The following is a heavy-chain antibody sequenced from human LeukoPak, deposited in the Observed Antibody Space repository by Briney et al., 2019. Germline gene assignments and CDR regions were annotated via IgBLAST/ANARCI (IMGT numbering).Heavy chain of an antibody. CDR2: IYYSGTT. Sequence: SETLSLTCTVSGYSISSGYYWGWIRQPPGKGPEWIGSIYYSGTTYYNASLKSRVTISVDTSKNQFSLKLSSVTVADTAVYYCARVMGSGWFDYWGQGTLVSVSS. D-gene: IGHD6-19*01. CDR1: GYSISSGYY. J-gene: IGHJ4*02. V-gene: IGHV4-38-2*02. CDR3: ARVMGSGWFDY.